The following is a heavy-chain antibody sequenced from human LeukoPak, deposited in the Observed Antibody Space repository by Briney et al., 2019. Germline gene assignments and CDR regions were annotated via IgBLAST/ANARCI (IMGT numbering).Heavy chain of an antibody. D-gene: IGHD4/OR15-4a*01. CDR3: AREFGAGFDP. V-gene: IGHV4-34*01. Sequence: SETLSLTCAVYGGSFSGYYWSWIRQPPGKGLEWIGEINHSGSTNYNPSLKSRVTISVDKSKNQFSLKLSSVTAADTAVYYCAREFGAGFDPWGQGTLVTVSS. CDR2: INHSGST. J-gene: IGHJ5*02. CDR1: GGSFSGYY.